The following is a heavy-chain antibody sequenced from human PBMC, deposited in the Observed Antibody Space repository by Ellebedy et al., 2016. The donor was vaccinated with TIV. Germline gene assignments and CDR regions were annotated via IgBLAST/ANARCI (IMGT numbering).Heavy chain of an antibody. D-gene: IGHD6-19*01. Sequence: AASVKVSCKASGYTFTNYGISWVRQAPGQGLKWMGWINAKRGATIYVQKFHDRVTMTRDMSISTAFLEVTGLTSDDTAVYYCARNGVSGWSDFDYWGQGTLVTVSS. CDR2: INAKRGAT. J-gene: IGHJ4*02. V-gene: IGHV1-2*02. CDR3: ARNGVSGWSDFDY. CDR1: GYTFTNYG.